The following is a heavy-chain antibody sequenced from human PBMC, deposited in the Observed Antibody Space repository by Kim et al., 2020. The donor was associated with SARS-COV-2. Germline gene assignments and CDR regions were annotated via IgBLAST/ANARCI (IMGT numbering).Heavy chain of an antibody. CDR3: AKEYCTNGVCYPDC. Sequence: ADSVKGRFIISRDNSINTLDLQMKSLSADDTAVYFCAKEYCTNGVCYPDCWGQGTLVTVSS. V-gene: IGHV3-23*01. J-gene: IGHJ4*02. D-gene: IGHD2-8*01.